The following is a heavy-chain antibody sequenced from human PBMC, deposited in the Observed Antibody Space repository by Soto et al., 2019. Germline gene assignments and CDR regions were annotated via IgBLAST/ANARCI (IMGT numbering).Heavy chain of an antibody. D-gene: IGHD2-2*01. J-gene: IGHJ6*02. Sequence: SVKVSCKASGGTFSSYAISWVRQAPGQGLEWMGGIIPIFGTANYAQKFQGRVTITADESTSTAYMELSSLRSEDTAVYYCARDQVGYCSSTSCGQGMDVWGQRTTVTVYS. CDR2: IIPIFGTA. V-gene: IGHV1-69*13. CDR3: ARDQVGYCSSTSCGQGMDV. CDR1: GGTFSSYA.